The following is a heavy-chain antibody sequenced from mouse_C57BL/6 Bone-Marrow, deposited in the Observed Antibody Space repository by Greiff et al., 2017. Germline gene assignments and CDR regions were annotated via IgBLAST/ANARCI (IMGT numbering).Heavy chain of an antibody. CDR1: GYTFTSYW. V-gene: IGHV1-50*01. CDR3: AKDDYDVAY. CDR2: IDPSDSYT. D-gene: IGHD2-4*01. Sequence: QVQLQQPGAELVKPGASVKLSCKASGYTFTSYWMQWVKQRPGQGLEWIGEIDPSDSYTNYNQKFKGKATLTVDTSSSTAYMQLSSLTSEDSAVYYCAKDDYDVAYGGQGTLVTVSA. J-gene: IGHJ3*01.